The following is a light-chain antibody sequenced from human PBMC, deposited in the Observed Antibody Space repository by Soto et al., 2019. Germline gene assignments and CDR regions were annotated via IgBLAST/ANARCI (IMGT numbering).Light chain of an antibody. CDR1: QNVKTW. V-gene: IGKV1-5*03. Sequence: DIRVTQSPATLSASVGDRVTITCRASQNVKTWLAWYQQKPGKAPNLLIYQASILQTGVPSRFSGSGSGTEFTLTISSLQPDDFATYYCQQYDSFSGYSFGQGTNVEIK. CDR2: QAS. CDR3: QQYDSFSGYS. J-gene: IGKJ2*01.